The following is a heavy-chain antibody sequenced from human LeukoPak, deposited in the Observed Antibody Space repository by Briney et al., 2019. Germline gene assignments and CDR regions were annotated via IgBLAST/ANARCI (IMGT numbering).Heavy chain of an antibody. CDR3: ARPTSPRDDLWFDP. D-gene: IGHD5-24*01. Sequence: SETLSLTCTASGGSISSYYWSWIRQPPGKGLEWIGYIYYSGSTKYNPSLKSRVTISVDTSKNQFSLKLRFVTAADTAVYYCARPTSPRDDLWFDPWGQGTLVTVSS. J-gene: IGHJ5*02. CDR1: GGSISSYY. CDR2: IYYSGST. V-gene: IGHV4-59*08.